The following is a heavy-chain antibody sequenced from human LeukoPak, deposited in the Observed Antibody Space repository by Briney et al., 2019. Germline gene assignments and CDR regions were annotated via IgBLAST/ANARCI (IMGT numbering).Heavy chain of an antibody. D-gene: IGHD2-15*01. J-gene: IGHJ4*02. CDR1: GGSISSGDYY. V-gene: IGHV4-30-4*01. CDR3: ARVAEGYCSGGSCYDYYFDY. CDR2: IYYSGST. Sequence: SETLSLTCTVSGGSISSGDYYWSWIRQPPGKGLEWIGYIYYSGSTYYNPSLKSRVTISVDTSKNQFSLKLSSVTAADTAVYYCARVAEGYCSGGSCYDYYFDYWSQGTLVTVSS.